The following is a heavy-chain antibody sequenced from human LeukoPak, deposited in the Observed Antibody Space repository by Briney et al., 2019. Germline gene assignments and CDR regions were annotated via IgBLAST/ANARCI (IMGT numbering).Heavy chain of an antibody. J-gene: IGHJ4*02. D-gene: IGHD1-1*01. CDR2: ISYDGSNK. CDR3: AKDWLGNEAYDY. CDR1: GFTFSSYG. V-gene: IGHV3-30*18. Sequence: PGGSLRLSCAASGFTFSSYGMHWVRQAPGKGLEWVAVISYDGSNKYYADSVKGRFTISRDNSKNTLYLQMNSLRAEDTAVYYCAKDWLGNEAYDYWGQGTLVTVSS.